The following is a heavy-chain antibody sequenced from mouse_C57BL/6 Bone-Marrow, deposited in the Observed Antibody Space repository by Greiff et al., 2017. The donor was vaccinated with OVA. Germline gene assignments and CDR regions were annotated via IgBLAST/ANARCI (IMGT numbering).Heavy chain of an antibody. D-gene: IGHD1-1*01. CDR2: IDPEDGET. CDR3: ADITTVVAYYFDY. CDR1: GFNIKDYY. V-gene: IGHV14-2*01. J-gene: IGHJ2*01. Sequence: VQLQQSGAELVKPGASVKLSCTASGFNIKDYYMHWVKQRTEQGLEWIGRIDPEDGETKYAPKFPGKATITADTSSNTAYLQLSSLTSEDTAVYYCADITTVVAYYFDYWGQGTTLTVSS.